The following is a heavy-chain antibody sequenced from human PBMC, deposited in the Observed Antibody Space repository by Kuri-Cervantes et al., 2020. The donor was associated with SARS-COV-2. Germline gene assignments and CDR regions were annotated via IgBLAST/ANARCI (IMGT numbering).Heavy chain of an antibody. D-gene: IGHD1-14*01. V-gene: IGHV4-34*01. J-gene: IGHJ4*02. Sequence: GSLRLSCAVYGGSFSGYYWSWIRQPPGKGLEWIGEINHSGSTNYNPSLKSRVTISVDTSKNQFSLKLSSVTAADTAVYYCARDRGRGSPRKYFDYWGQGTPVTVSS. CDR3: ARDRGRGSPRKYFDY. CDR2: INHSGST. CDR1: GGSFSGYY.